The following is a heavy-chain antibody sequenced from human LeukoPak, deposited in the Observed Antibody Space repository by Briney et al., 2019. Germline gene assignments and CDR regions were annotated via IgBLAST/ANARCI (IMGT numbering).Heavy chain of an antibody. CDR1: GGSISSYY. CDR3: ARVGDGNFDY. CDR2: IYYSGNT. Sequence: PETLSLTCTVSGGSISSYYWSWIRQPPGKGLEWIGYIYYSGNTNKNPSLKSRLIISIDTSKNQFSLKLSSVTAADTAVYYCARVGDGNFDYWGQGTLVTVSS. J-gene: IGHJ4*02. V-gene: IGHV4-59*01.